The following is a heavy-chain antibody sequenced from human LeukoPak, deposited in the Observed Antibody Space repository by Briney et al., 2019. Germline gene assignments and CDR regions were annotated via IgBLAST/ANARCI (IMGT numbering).Heavy chain of an antibody. CDR1: GFNFDIYC. D-gene: IGHD5-12*01. CDR3: AGAGQPNTAYGYDQHYFDY. Sequence: GGSLRLSCAASGFNFDIYCLHWVRRAPGKGLEWVAVISHHGANIHYADSVKGRFTVSRDNSKNTLSLHMTGLTAEDAALYYCAGAGQPNTAYGYDQHYFDYWGQGTRVTVSS. V-gene: IGHV3-30*03. J-gene: IGHJ4*02. CDR2: ISHHGANI.